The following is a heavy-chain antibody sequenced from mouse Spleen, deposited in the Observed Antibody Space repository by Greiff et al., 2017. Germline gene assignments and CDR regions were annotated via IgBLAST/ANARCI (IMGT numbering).Heavy chain of an antibody. CDR3: TRYYRYSYYAMDY. Sequence: QVQLKESGAELVRPGASVTLSCKASGYTFTDYEMHWVKQTPVHGLEWIGAIDPETGGTAYNQKFKGKAILTADKSSSTAYMELRSLTSEDSAVYYCTRYYRYSYYAMDYWGQGTSVTVSS. CDR1: GYTFTDYE. D-gene: IGHD2-14*01. V-gene: IGHV1-15*01. J-gene: IGHJ4*01. CDR2: IDPETGGT.